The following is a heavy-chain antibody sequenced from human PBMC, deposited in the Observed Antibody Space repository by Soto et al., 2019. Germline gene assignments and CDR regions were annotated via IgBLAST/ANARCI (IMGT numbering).Heavy chain of an antibody. CDR3: TTVVTKLLYGDYAVGYY. CDR2: IKSKTDGGTT. CDR1: GFTFSNAW. Sequence: GGSLRLSCAASGFTFSNAWMSWVRQAPGKGLEWVGRIKSKTDGGTTDYAAPVKGRFTISRDDSKNTLYLQMNSLKTEDTAVYYCTTVVTKLLYGDYAVGYYWGQGTLVTVSS. V-gene: IGHV3-15*01. D-gene: IGHD4-17*01. J-gene: IGHJ4*02.